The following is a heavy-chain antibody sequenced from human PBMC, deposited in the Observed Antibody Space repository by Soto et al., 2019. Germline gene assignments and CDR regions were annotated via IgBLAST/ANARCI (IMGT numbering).Heavy chain of an antibody. D-gene: IGHD6-13*01. V-gene: IGHV6-1*01. J-gene: IGHJ5*02. CDR3: ARDSSSWYNSPHWFDP. CDR1: GDSVSSNSAA. CDR2: TYYRSKWYN. Sequence: SQTLSLTCAISGDSVSSNSAAWNWIRQSPSRGLEWLGRTYYRSKWYNDYAVSVKSRITINPDTSKNQFSLQLNSVTPEDTAVYYCARDSSSWYNSPHWFDPWGPGTLVTVSS.